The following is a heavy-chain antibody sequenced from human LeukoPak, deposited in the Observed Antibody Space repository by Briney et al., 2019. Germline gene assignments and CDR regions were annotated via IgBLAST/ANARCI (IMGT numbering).Heavy chain of an antibody. J-gene: IGHJ5*02. D-gene: IGHD4-17*01. Sequence: GGSLRLSCAASGFTFSSYAMHWVRQAPGKGLEYVSAISSNGGSTYYANSVKGRFTISRDNSKNTLYLQMGSLRAEDMAVYYCARVAYGDYEAGAVDPWGQGTLVTVSS. V-gene: IGHV3-64*01. CDR3: ARVAYGDYEAGAVDP. CDR1: GFTFSSYA. CDR2: ISSNGGST.